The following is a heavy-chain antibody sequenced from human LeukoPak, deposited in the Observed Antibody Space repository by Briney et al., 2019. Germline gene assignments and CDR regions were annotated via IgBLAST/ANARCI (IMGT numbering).Heavy chain of an antibody. Sequence: TGGSLRLSCAASRFTFSDYWMHWVRQVPGKGLVWVSRINSDASRPSYADSVKGRFTISRDNAKNTLYLQMNSLRVEDTALYYCARETREAGSGDHQTDSFDIWGQGTMVSVSS. D-gene: IGHD2-15*01. CDR2: INSDASRP. CDR1: RFTFSDYW. V-gene: IGHV3-74*01. J-gene: IGHJ3*02. CDR3: ARETREAGSGDHQTDSFDI.